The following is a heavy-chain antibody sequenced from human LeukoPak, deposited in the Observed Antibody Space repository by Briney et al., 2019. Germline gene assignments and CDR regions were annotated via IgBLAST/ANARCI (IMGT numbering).Heavy chain of an antibody. V-gene: IGHV4-31*03. CDR3: SRGLDSRKLGY. CDR1: GGSISSGGYY. CDR2: IYYSGST. J-gene: IGHJ4*02. Sequence: SETLSLTCTVSGGSISSGGYYWSWIRQHPGKGLEWIGYIYYSGSTYYNPSLKSRVTISVDTSKNQFSLNLNSVTAADTAVYFCSRGLDSRKLGYWGQGTLVTVSS. D-gene: IGHD3-22*01.